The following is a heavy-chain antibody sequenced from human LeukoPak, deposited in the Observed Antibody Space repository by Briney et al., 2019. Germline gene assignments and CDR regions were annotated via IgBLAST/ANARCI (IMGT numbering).Heavy chain of an antibody. CDR2: IYYSGST. Sequence: PSETLSLTCTVSGGSISSYYWGWIRQPPGKGLEWIGYIYYSGSTNYNPSLKSRVTISVDTSKNQFSLKLSSVTAADTAVYYCARVKYYDFWSGYYYYYYGMDVWGQGTTVTVSS. CDR3: ARVKYYDFWSGYYYYYYGMDV. D-gene: IGHD3-3*01. V-gene: IGHV4-59*01. CDR1: GGSISSYY. J-gene: IGHJ6*02.